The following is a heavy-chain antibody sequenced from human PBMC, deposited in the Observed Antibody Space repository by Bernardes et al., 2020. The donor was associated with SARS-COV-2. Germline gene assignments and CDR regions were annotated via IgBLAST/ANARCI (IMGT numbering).Heavy chain of an antibody. CDR1: GFTFSGYA. CDR3: AKGICTGGRCSFNNYYGMDV. J-gene: IGHJ6*02. Sequence: GGSLRLSCAASGFTFSGYAMNWVRQAPGKGLECVSAISGGGDSTYYADSGKGRFTISRDNSKNTLYLQMNSLRAEDTAVYYCAKGICTGGRCSFNNYYGMDVWGQGTTVTVSS. D-gene: IGHD2-15*01. V-gene: IGHV3-23*01. CDR2: ISGGGDST.